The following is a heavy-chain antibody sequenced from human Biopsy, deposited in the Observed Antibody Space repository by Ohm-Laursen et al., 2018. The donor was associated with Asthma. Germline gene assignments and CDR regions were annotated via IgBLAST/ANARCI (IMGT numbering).Heavy chain of an antibody. CDR2: VSHTGST. CDR1: GGSISSFY. D-gene: IGHD2-15*01. Sequence: TLSLTWSVYGGSISSFYWSWIRLPPGKGLEYIGDVSHTGSTNYNPSLKSRVTMSLDTSKNQSSLRLTSVTPADTAVYYCARLADCSGGACYSYGWFDPWGQGTRVTVSS. J-gene: IGHJ5*02. CDR3: ARLADCSGGACYSYGWFDP. V-gene: IGHV4-59*01.